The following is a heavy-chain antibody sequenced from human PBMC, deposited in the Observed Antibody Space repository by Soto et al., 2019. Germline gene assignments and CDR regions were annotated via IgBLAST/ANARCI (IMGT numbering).Heavy chain of an antibody. CDR3: ARLPTSIAARSGVWFDP. V-gene: IGHV4-39*01. CDR2: IYYSGST. D-gene: IGHD6-6*01. Sequence: SETVSLTCTVSGGSISSSSYYWGWIRQPPGKGLEWIGSIYYSGSTYYNPSLKSRVTISVDTSKNQFSLKLSSVTAADTAVYYCARLPTSIAARSGVWFDPWGQGTLVTVSS. CDR1: GGSISSSSYY. J-gene: IGHJ5*02.